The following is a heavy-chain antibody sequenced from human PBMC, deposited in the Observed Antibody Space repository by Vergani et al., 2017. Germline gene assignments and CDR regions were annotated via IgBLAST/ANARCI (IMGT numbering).Heavy chain of an antibody. CDR3: AKHFRGWGIYY. CDR2: IQFDGSNQ. D-gene: IGHD3-16*01. CDR1: GFTLSNYY. V-gene: IGHV3-30*02. Sequence: QVQLVESGGGVVQRGGSLRLSCATSGFTLSNYYMQWIRQGPGKGLEFVAFIQFDGSNQYYADSVKGRFTLSRDFSKNTLYLQMNSLRTDDTATYYCAKHFRGWGIYYWCEGTQVIVSS. J-gene: IGHJ4*02.